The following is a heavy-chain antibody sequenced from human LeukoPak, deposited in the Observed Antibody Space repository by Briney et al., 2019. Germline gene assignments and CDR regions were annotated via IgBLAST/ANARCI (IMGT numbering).Heavy chain of an antibody. CDR3: TIIPNVILFTHYFEY. CDR2: IIPFLGTT. J-gene: IGHJ4*02. CDR1: GGVFTTYA. V-gene: IGHV1-69*11. D-gene: IGHD2-21*01. Sequence: SVKVSCKASGGVFTTYAISWVRQAPGQRLEWMGSIIPFLGTTNYAQKFQGRVTITADEPTRTAYMELTYVRSDNTAVYYCTIIPNVILFTHYFEYWGQGTLVTVSS.